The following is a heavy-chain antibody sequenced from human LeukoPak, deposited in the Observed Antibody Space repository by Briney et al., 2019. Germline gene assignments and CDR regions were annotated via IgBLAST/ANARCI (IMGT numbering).Heavy chain of an antibody. V-gene: IGHV2-5*01. CDR3: AHYGDYRFLYYFDY. Sequence: SGPTVVKPTQTLTRTCTFSGFSLNTPGVGVGWIRQPPGKALEWLALIYWNNDNRYSPSLRSRLTITKDTSKNQVVLTMTKMDPVDTATYHCAHYGDYRFLYYFDYWGQGTLVTVSS. D-gene: IGHD4-17*01. CDR1: GFSLNTPGVG. J-gene: IGHJ4*02. CDR2: IYWNNDN.